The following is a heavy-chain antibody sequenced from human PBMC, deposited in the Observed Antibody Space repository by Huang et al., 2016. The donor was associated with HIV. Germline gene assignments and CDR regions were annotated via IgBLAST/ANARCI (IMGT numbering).Heavy chain of an antibody. V-gene: IGHV1-8*01. J-gene: IGHJ4*02. Sequence: QVQLVQSGAEVKKPGASVKVSCKASGYTFTNHDINWVRQAHGQGLEWMGWMNASSGTAGYAQRFQGRVTMTRNTSISTAYMELSSLRSEDTAVYYCARVYYESSHYYIFLYWGQGTLVTVSS. CDR2: MNASSGTA. CDR1: GYTFTNHD. D-gene: IGHD3-22*01. CDR3: ARVYYESSHYYIFLY.